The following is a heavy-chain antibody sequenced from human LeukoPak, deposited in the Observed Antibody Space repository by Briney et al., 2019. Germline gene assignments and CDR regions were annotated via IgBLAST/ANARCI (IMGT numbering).Heavy chain of an antibody. V-gene: IGHV4-59*01. Sequence: SETLSLTCTVSGGSISTYYWSWIRQPPGKGLEWIGYIYYSGSANYNPSLKSRVTISVDTSKNQFSLKLSSVTAADTAVYYCARSHSVWSSFDYWGQGTLVTVSS. CDR2: IYYSGSA. CDR3: ARSHSVWSSFDY. CDR1: GGSISTYY. J-gene: IGHJ4*02. D-gene: IGHD3-3*01.